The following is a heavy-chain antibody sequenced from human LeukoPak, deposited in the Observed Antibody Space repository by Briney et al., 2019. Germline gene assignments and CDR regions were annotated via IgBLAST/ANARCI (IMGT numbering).Heavy chain of an antibody. Sequence: GGSLRLSCAASGFTFSSYSMNWVRQAPGKGLEWVASISSSSSYIYYADSVKGRFTISRDNAKNSLYLQMNSLRAEDTAVYYCARDGSGKGYNWFDPWGQGTLVTVSS. J-gene: IGHJ5*02. CDR1: GFTFSSYS. D-gene: IGHD3-10*01. CDR2: ISSSSSYI. CDR3: ARDGSGKGYNWFDP. V-gene: IGHV3-21*01.